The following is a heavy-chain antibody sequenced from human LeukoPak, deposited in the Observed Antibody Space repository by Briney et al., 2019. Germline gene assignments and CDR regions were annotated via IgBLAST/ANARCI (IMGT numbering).Heavy chain of an antibody. V-gene: IGHV4-38-2*02. J-gene: IGHJ1*01. Sequence: SETLSLTCTVSGYSISSGYYWGWIRQPPGKGLEWIGSIYHSGSTYYNPPLKSRVTISVDTSKNQFSLKLSSVTAADTAVYYCASFSDYYDSSGPLFQHWGQGTLVTVSS. CDR1: GYSISSGYY. D-gene: IGHD3-22*01. CDR2: IYHSGST. CDR3: ASFSDYYDSSGPLFQH.